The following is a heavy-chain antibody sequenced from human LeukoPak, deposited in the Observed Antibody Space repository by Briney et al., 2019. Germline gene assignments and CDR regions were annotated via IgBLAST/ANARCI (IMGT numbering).Heavy chain of an antibody. D-gene: IGHD3-3*01. J-gene: IGHJ3*02. Sequence: GGSLRLSCAASGFTFSSYGMHWVRQAPGKGLEWVAFIRYDGSNKYYADSVKGRFTISRDNSKNTLYLQMNSLRAEDTAVYYCAKDRTHYRFLESSGAFDIWGQGTMVTVSS. CDR1: GFTFSSYG. V-gene: IGHV3-30*02. CDR3: AKDRTHYRFLESSGAFDI. CDR2: IRYDGSNK.